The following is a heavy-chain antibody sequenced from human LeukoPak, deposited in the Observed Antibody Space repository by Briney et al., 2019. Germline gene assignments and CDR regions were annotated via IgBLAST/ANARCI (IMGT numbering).Heavy chain of an antibody. CDR3: AKRGADSGGNSALVAFDI. CDR1: GFTFSDHY. D-gene: IGHD4-23*01. CDR2: ITWRGPTT. J-gene: IGHJ3*02. V-gene: IGHV3-23*01. Sequence: GGSLRLSCAVSGFTFSDHYMDWVRQAPGKGLEGVSAITWRGPTTYYADSVKGRFTISRDNSKNTLYLQMNSLRAEDTAVYYCAKRGADSGGNSALVAFDIWGQGTMVTVSS.